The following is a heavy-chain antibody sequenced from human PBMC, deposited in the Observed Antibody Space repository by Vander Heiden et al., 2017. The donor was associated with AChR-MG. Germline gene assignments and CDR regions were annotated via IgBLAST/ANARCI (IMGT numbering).Heavy chain of an antibody. J-gene: IGHJ6*02. V-gene: IGHV4-4*07. Sequence: QLQESGPGLVKPSETLSLTRSVSGGSISGYYWSWIRRPAGQGLEWIGRIYNSEISNYNPSLKSRATMSLDTSKNQLSLKLSSVTAADTAVYYCARDPGGDTYGFEDVWGQGITVTVSS. CDR3: ARDPGGDTYGFEDV. CDR1: GGSISGYY. CDR2: IYNSEIS. D-gene: IGHD5-18*01.